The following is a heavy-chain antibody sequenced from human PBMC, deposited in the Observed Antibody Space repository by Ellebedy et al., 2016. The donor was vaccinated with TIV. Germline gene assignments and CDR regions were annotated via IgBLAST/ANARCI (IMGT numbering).Heavy chain of an antibody. CDR3: ARVRSSAFEI. CDR2: IYTGDST. CDR1: GFTFSKYC. V-gene: IGHV3-53*01. Sequence: GESLKISCAASGFTFSKYCMSWVRHVPGKGLEWVSYIYTGDSTYHADSVKGRFTISRDNSKNTVSLQMNSLRVEDTAVYYCARVRSSAFEIWGQGTMVTVSS. J-gene: IGHJ3*02.